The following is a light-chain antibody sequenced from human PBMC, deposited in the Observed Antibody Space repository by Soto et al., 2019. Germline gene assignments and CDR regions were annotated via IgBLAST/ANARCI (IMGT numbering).Light chain of an antibody. CDR1: QGSSRW. Sequence: DIQMTQSPSSVSASVGDSVTITCRASQGSSRWVPWYQQKPGKAPKLLIYAASSLQSGVPSRFSGSGSGTHFTLTISSLQPEDFATYYCQQANSFPRTFGQGTKLEIK. CDR2: AAS. CDR3: QQANSFPRT. J-gene: IGKJ1*01. V-gene: IGKV1-12*01.